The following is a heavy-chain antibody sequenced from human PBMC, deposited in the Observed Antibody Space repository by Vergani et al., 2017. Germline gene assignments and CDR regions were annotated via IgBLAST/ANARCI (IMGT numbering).Heavy chain of an antibody. CDR3: ARPFDIVVVPAANQPGPGAFDI. J-gene: IGHJ3*02. CDR2: IYPGDSDT. D-gene: IGHD2-2*01. CDR1: GYSFTSYW. Sequence: EVQLVQSGAEVKTPGESLKISCKGSGYSFTSYWIGWVRQMPGKGLEWMGIIYPGDSDTRYSPSFQGQVTISADKSISTAYLQWSSLKASDTAMYYCARPFDIVVVPAANQPGPGAFDIWGQGTMVTVSS. V-gene: IGHV5-51*01.